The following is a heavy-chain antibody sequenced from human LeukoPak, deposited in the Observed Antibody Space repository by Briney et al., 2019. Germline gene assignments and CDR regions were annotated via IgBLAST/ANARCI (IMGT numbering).Heavy chain of an antibody. CDR1: GGSISNYY. Sequence: SETLSLTCTVSGGSISNYYWNWIRQPPGRGLEWIGYIYYSGSTSYNPSLKSRVTISVDTSKSHFSLKLSSVTAADTAIYYCARAIIGVDITGAFDIWGQGTMVTVSS. CDR2: IYYSGST. J-gene: IGHJ3*02. CDR3: ARAIIGVDITGAFDI. D-gene: IGHD3-3*02. V-gene: IGHV4-59*01.